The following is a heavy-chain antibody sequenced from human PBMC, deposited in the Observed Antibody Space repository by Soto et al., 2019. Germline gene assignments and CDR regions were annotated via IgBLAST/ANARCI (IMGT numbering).Heavy chain of an antibody. V-gene: IGHV4-59*01. CDR2: ISYSGST. Sequence: ESLSLTCTIAGDSINSYFWTWIRQSPGKGLEWIGYISYSGSTSYTPSLQSRVTISSDTSKNQFSLELSSVTAADTAVYYCARARQRDTGRGLDVWGQGTTVTVSS. D-gene: IGHD5-18*01. J-gene: IGHJ6*01. CDR1: GDSINSYF. CDR3: ARARQRDTGRGLDV.